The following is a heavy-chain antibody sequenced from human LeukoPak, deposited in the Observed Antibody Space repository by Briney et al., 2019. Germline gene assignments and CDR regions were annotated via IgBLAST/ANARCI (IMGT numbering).Heavy chain of an antibody. J-gene: IGHJ4*02. CDR3: ASGCSSSWATFDY. D-gene: IGHD6-13*01. V-gene: IGHV3-23*01. Sequence: GGSLRLSCVASGFTFNSYAMSWVRQAPGKRLEWVSTMSGSSAGGTTYYADSVKGRFTISRDNFKNTLYLQMNSLRAEDTAVYFCASGCSSSWATFDYWGRGTLVTVSS. CDR2: MSGSSAGGTT. CDR1: GFTFNSYA.